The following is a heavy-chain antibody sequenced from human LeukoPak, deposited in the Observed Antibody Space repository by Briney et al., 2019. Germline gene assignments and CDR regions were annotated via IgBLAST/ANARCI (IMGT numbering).Heavy chain of an antibody. CDR2: MYTGGTT. J-gene: IGHJ4*02. CDR3: AKDEATSGGGLAS. V-gene: IGHV3-23*05. Sequence: GGSLRLSCAASGFTFSSFTMTWVRQAPGKGLEWVSAMYTGGTTYYADSVMGRFTVSRDNSRNTVFLHMNSLRVDDTAVYYCAKDEATSGGGLASWGQGTLVTVSS. D-gene: IGHD3-16*01. CDR1: GFTFSSFT.